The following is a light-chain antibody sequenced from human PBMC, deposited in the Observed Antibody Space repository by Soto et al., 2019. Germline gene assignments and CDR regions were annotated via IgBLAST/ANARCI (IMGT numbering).Light chain of an antibody. CDR3: QSFDADFVI. CDR1: SGSIANNY. V-gene: IGLV6-57*04. J-gene: IGLJ2*01. CDR2: ENK. Sequence: NFMLNQPHSVSESPGKTVTISCTRSSGSIANNYVQWYQQRPGSAPTTVIYENKLRPSGGPGRFSGSTDGSSNSASLTISGLHAEDEADYYCQSFDADFVIFGGGTKLTVL.